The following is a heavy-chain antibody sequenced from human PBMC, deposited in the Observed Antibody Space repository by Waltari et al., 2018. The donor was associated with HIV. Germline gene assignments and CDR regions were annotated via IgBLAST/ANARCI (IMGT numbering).Heavy chain of an antibody. Sequence: QVQLVQSGAEVKKPGASVKVSCKASGYTFTGYYMHWVRQAPGQGLEWMGWINPNSGGTNYAQKFQGRVTMTRDTSISTAYMELSRLRSDDTAVYYCAREDGITIFGVVLYWFDPWGQGTLVTVSS. CDR2: INPNSGGT. CDR1: GYTFTGYY. CDR3: AREDGITIFGVVLYWFDP. D-gene: IGHD3-3*01. V-gene: IGHV1-2*02. J-gene: IGHJ5*02.